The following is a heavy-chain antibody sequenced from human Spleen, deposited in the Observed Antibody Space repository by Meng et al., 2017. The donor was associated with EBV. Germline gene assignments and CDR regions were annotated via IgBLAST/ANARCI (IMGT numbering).Heavy chain of an antibody. D-gene: IGHD2-21*02. CDR3: ARSIFSNDFFN. J-gene: IGHJ4*02. V-gene: IGHV1-2*06. Sequence: QVQLVESGSEGEGPGASVRVSCKTSGYSFTNYAMSWLRQAPGQGLAWMGRINPSSGGTDSAQKFQGRVTMTRDTSISTAYMELTSLRSDDTAIYYCARSIFSNDFFNWGQGTLVTVSS. CDR2: INPSSGGT. CDR1: GYSFTNYA.